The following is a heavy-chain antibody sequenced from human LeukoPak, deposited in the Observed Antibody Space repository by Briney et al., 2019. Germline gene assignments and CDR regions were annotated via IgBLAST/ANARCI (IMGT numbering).Heavy chain of an antibody. CDR3: ARLKIPSYYYGMDV. V-gene: IGHV4-34*01. CDR1: GGSFSGYY. CDR2: INHSGST. J-gene: IGHJ6*04. D-gene: IGHD2-21*01. Sequence: SETLSLTCAVYGGSFSGYYWSWIRQPPEKGLEWIGEINHSGSTNYNPSLKSRVTISVDTSKNQFSLKLSSVTAADTAVYYCARLKIPSYYYGMDVWGKGTTVTVSS.